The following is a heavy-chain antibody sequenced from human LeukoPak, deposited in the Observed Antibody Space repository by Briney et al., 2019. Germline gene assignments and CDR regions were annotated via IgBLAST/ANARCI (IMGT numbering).Heavy chain of an antibody. D-gene: IGHD6-19*01. CDR3: ARGRYSSGWSPGVPYFDY. V-gene: IGHV1-3*03. CDR2: INAGNGNT. J-gene: IGHJ4*02. Sequence: ASVKVSCTASGYTFTSYAMHWVRQAPGQRLEWMGWINAGNGNTKYSQEFQGRVTITRDTSASTAYMELSSLRPEDMAVYYCARGRYSSGWSPGVPYFDYWGQGTLVTVSS. CDR1: GYTFTSYA.